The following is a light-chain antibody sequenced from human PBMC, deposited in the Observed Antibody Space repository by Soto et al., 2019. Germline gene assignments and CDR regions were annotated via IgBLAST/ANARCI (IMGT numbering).Light chain of an antibody. CDR1: QSVGSY. V-gene: IGKV3-11*01. CDR3: QQRSNWLT. J-gene: IGKJ4*01. Sequence: EIVLTQSPATLSLSPGERATLSCRASQSVGSYLAWYQQKPGQAPRLLIFEASNRATGVPARFSGSGSATDFTLTISSLEPEDVAVYYCQQRSNWLTFGGGTKVEIK. CDR2: EAS.